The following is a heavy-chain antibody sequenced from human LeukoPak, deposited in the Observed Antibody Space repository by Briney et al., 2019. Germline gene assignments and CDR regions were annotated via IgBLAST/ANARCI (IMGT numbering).Heavy chain of an antibody. J-gene: IGHJ4*02. CDR3: ARQTGSGLFILP. D-gene: IGHD3/OR15-3a*01. CDR2: IYYSGST. Sequence: SETLSLTCAVSGGSISSNSYYWGWIRQPPGKGLEWIGSIYYSGSTYYNPSLKSRVTISVDTSKNQFSLRLTSVTAADTAVYYCARQTGSGLFILPGGQGTLVTVSS. CDR1: GGSISSNSYY. V-gene: IGHV4-39*01.